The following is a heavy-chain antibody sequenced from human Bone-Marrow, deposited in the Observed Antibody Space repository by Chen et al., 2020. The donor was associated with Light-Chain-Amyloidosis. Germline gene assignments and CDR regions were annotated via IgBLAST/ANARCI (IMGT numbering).Heavy chain of an antibody. J-gene: IGHJ4*02. Sequence: EVELVESGGDLVQPGVSLRLSCAAYGSGFTTSWMHWVRQGPGKGLVWVSRINADGSGTDYADSVKGRFTIFRDNAKSTLYLQMNSLRVEDTAVYYCATVDFWSGQFDYWGQGTLVTVSS. CDR3: ATVDFWSGQFDY. CDR2: INADGSGT. D-gene: IGHD3-3*01. V-gene: IGHV3-74*01. CDR1: GSGFTTSW.